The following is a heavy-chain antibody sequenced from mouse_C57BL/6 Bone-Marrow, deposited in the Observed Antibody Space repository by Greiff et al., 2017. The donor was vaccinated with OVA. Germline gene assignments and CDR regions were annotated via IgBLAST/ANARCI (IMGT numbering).Heavy chain of an antibody. D-gene: IGHD2-2*01. CDR2: ISDGGSYT. CDR1: GFTFSSYA. Sequence: EVKLQESGGGLVKPGGSLKLSCAASGFTFSSYAMSWVRQTPEKRLEWVATISDGGSYTYYPDNVKGRFTISRDNAKNNLYLQMSHLKSEDTAMYYCARGNYGYGYWGRGTTLTVSS. V-gene: IGHV5-4*03. J-gene: IGHJ2*01. CDR3: ARGNYGYGY.